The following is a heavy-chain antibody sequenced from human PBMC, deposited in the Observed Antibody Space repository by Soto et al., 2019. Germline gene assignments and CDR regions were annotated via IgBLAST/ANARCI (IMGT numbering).Heavy chain of an antibody. Sequence: HPGGSLRLSCAASGFTVSNNYMSWVRQAPGKGLEWVSVLYSGGSTYYADSVKGRFTISRDNSKNTLFLQMNSLRAEDTSVYYCAKERAYSGSYLTQDYFDYWGQGTLVTVSS. CDR1: GFTVSNNY. CDR3: AKERAYSGSYLTQDYFDY. D-gene: IGHD1-26*01. V-gene: IGHV3-66*01. CDR2: LYSGGST. J-gene: IGHJ4*02.